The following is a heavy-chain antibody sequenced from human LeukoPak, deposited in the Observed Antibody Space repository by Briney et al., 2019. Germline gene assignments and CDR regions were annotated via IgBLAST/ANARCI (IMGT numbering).Heavy chain of an antibody. J-gene: IGHJ5*02. Sequence: ASVKASCKASGYTFTGYYMHWVRQAPGQGLEWMGWINPNSGGTNYAQKFQGRVTMTRDTSISTAYMELSRLKSDDTAVYYCAREAYSGSYYRWFDPWGQGTLVTVSS. CDR3: AREAYSGSYYRWFDP. CDR1: GYTFTGYY. D-gene: IGHD1-26*01. V-gene: IGHV1-2*02. CDR2: INPNSGGT.